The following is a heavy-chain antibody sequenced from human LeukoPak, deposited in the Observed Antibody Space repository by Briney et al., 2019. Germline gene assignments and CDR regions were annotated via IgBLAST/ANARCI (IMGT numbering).Heavy chain of an antibody. CDR1: GGSISSYY. V-gene: IGHV4-59*08. CDR2: IYYSGST. J-gene: IGHJ4*02. CDR3: ATGGGLAVSHI. D-gene: IGHD5/OR15-5a*01. Sequence: PSETLSLTCTVSGGSISSYYWSWIRQPPGKGLEWIGYIYYSGSTKYNPSLKSRVTISGDTSKNQFSLKLSSVTAADTAVYFCATGGGLAVSHIWGQGTLVTVSS.